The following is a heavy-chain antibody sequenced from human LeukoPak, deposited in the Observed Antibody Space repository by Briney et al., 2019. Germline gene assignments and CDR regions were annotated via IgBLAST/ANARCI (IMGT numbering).Heavy chain of an antibody. CDR3: ASLIYDSSGYYFDS. CDR1: GGSISSYY. Sequence: SETLSLTCTVSGGSISSYYWSWIRQSPGKGLEWMGYTHYSGSTNHNPSLKSRLTISVDTSKNQFSLKLSSVTAADTAVYYCASLIYDSSGYYFDSWGQGTLVTVSS. J-gene: IGHJ4*02. D-gene: IGHD3-22*01. CDR2: THYSGST. V-gene: IGHV4-59*08.